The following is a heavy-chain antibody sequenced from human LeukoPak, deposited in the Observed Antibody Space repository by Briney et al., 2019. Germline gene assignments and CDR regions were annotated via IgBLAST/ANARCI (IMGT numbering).Heavy chain of an antibody. CDR1: GGSFSGYY. J-gene: IGHJ5*02. CDR2: INHSGST. D-gene: IGHD3-10*01. V-gene: IGHV4-34*01. CDR3: ARGLGFGEFRDWFDP. Sequence: SETLSLTCAVYGGSFSGYYWSWIRQPPGKGLEWIGEINHSGSTNYNPSLKSRVTISVDTSKNQFSLKLSSVTAADTAVYYCARGLGFGEFRDWFDPWGQGTLVTVSS.